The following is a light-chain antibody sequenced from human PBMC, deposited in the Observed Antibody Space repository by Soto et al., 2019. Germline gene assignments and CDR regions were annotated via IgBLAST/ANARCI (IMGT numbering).Light chain of an antibody. CDR3: QSYDSSLSGREV. V-gene: IGLV1-40*01. Sequence: QSVLTQPSSVSGAPGQRVTISCTGSDSNIGAGYDVHWYQQFPGTAPKLLIYGNTNRPSGVPDRFSGSKSGTSGSLAITGLQAEDEADYYCQSYDSSLSGREVFGGGTKLTVL. J-gene: IGLJ2*01. CDR2: GNT. CDR1: DSNIGAGYD.